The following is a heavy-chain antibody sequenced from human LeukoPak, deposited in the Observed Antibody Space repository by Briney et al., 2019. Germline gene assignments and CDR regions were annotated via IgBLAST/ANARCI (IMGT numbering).Heavy chain of an antibody. CDR2: ISYDGSNK. V-gene: IGHV3-30*04. D-gene: IGHD3-3*01. Sequence: GGSLRLSCSTSGFTFSSYAMHWVRQAPGKGLEWVAVISYDGSNKYYADSVKGRFTISRDNSKNTLYLQMNSLRAEDTAVYYCARERGALLPYYDFWSGYSYYYYGMDVWGQGTTVTVSS. CDR3: ARERGALLPYYDFWSGYSYYYYGMDV. J-gene: IGHJ6*02. CDR1: GFTFSSYA.